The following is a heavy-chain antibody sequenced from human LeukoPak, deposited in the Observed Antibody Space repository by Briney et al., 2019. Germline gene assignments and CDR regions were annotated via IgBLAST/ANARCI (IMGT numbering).Heavy chain of an antibody. CDR2: ISGSVRYI. CDR1: GFSFSTYT. Sequence: GGSLRLSSAASGFSFSTYTMSWVRQAPGKGLEWVSSISGSVRYIYYADSVKGRFTISRDNTKKSLYLQMNSLRVEDTAVYYCAPEATGVVDYWGQGTLVTVSS. D-gene: IGHD3-10*01. CDR3: APEATGVVDY. V-gene: IGHV3-21*01. J-gene: IGHJ4*02.